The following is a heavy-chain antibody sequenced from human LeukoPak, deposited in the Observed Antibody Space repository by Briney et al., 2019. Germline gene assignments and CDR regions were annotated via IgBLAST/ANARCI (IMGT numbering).Heavy chain of an antibody. CDR3: AKDLWRMGATVTTPLDY. V-gene: IGHV3-15*01. Sequence: GGSLRLSCEASGFTFTNAWMTWVRQAPGKGLEWVGRIKSKTDGGTTDYAAPVKGRFTISRDDLKNTLYLQMNSLKTEDTAVYYCAKDLWRMGATVTTPLDYWGQGTLVTVSS. CDR1: GFTFTNAW. CDR2: IKSKTDGGTT. D-gene: IGHD4-17*01. J-gene: IGHJ4*02.